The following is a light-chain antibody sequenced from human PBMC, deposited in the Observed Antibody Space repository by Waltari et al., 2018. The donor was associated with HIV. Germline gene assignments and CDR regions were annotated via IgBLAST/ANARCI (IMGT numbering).Light chain of an antibody. J-gene: IGLJ2*01. CDR2: GNS. V-gene: IGLV1-40*01. CDR3: QSYDSSLSGSV. Sequence: QSVLTQPPSVSGAPGQRVTLSCTGSSSNIGAGYVLHWYQQLPGTAPKLLIYGNSNRPSGVPDRFSGSKSGTSASLAITGLQAEDEADYYCQSYDSSLSGSVFGGGTKLTVL. CDR1: SSNIGAGYV.